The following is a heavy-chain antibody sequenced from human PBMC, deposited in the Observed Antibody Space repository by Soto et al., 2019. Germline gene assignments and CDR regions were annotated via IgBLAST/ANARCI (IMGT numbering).Heavy chain of an antibody. CDR1: GCSICSYY. Sequence: SETPSLSCTVSGCSICSYYWGGVRQHPGKGLEWIGYIYNSGSTNYNPSLTRRVTISVDTSKNQFSLKLSSVTAADTAVYYCTRGRMTTLDWGQGTLVTVSS. V-gene: IGHV4-59*01. J-gene: IGHJ4*02. CDR3: TRGRMTTLD. CDR2: IYNSGST. D-gene: IGHD3-16*01.